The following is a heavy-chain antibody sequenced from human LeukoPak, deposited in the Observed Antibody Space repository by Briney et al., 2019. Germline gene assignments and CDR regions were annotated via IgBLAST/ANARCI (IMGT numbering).Heavy chain of an antibody. CDR2: INPSGGST. V-gene: IGHV1-46*01. CDR1: GYTFTSYY. Sequence: GASVKVSCKASGYTFTSYYMHWVRQAPGQGLEWMGIINPSGGSTSYAQKFQGRVTMTRDTSTSTVYMELSSLRSEDTAVYYCADSSGSLYLLYNWGQGTPVTVSS. CDR3: ADSSGSLYLLYN. J-gene: IGHJ4*02. D-gene: IGHD3-22*01.